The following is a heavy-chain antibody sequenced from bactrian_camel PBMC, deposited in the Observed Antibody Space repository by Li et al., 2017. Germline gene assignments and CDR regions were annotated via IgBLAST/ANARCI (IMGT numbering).Heavy chain of an antibody. D-gene: IGHD4*01. V-gene: IGHV3-2*01. J-gene: IGHJ6*01. CDR3: AAPDRYSDYELDS. CDR2: IYSDGRNT. Sequence: HVQLVESGGGLVQPGGSLRLSCAASGLDFSSWYMAWVRQTPGKGLEWVSSIYSDGRNTYYADSVKGRFTISRDNAKNTVHLQMNSLKSEDTALYYCAAPDRYSDYELDSWGQGTQVTVS. CDR1: GLDFSSWY.